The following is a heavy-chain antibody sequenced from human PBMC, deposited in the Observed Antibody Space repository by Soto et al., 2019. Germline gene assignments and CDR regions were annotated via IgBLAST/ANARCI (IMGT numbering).Heavy chain of an antibody. CDR2: IYQSGNT. CDR3: ARGMVTALDY. J-gene: IGHJ4*02. V-gene: IGHV4-30-2*01. CDR1: GGSIKSGGYS. D-gene: IGHD2-15*01. Sequence: PSETLSLTCEVSGGSIKSGGYSWSWIRQPPGKGLEWIGYIYQSGNTYYNPSLKSRVTISVDRSKNQFSLKLSSVTAADTAVYYCARGMVTALDYWGRGTLVTVSS.